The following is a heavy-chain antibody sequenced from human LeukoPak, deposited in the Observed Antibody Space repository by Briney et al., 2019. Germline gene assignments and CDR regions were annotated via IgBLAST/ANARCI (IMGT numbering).Heavy chain of an antibody. CDR3: ARNGEIAARPY. CDR2: IYYSGST. CDR1: GGSISSYY. Sequence: SETLSLTCTVSGGSISSYYWSWIRQPPGKGLEWIGYIYYSGSTNYNPSLKSRVTISVDTSKNQFSLKLSSVAAADTAVYYCARNGEIAARPYWGQGTLVTVSS. D-gene: IGHD6-6*01. J-gene: IGHJ4*02. V-gene: IGHV4-59*01.